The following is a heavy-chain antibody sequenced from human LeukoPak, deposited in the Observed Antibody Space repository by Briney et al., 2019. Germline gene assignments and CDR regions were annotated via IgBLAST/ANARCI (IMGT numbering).Heavy chain of an antibody. V-gene: IGHV4-30-4*01. D-gene: IGHD5-24*01. Sequence: SETLSLTCTVSGGSISSGDYYWSWIRQPPGKGLEWIGYIYYSGSTYYNPSLKSRVTIFVDTSKNQFSLKLSSVTAADTAVYYCARDQGDGYTRYYFDYWGQGTLVTVSS. CDR3: ARDQGDGYTRYYFDY. CDR1: GGSISSGDYY. CDR2: IYYSGST. J-gene: IGHJ4*02.